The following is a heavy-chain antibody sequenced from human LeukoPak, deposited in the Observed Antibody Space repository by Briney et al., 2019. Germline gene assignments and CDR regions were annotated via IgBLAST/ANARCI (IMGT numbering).Heavy chain of an antibody. J-gene: IGHJ4*02. CDR1: GFTFSSYA. D-gene: IGHD2-15*01. CDR3: ANPMPSIVVLVAAYFDY. Sequence: GGSLRLSCAASGFTFSSYAMSWVRQAPGKGLGCVSAISGSGGSTYYADTVKGRFTISRDNSKNTLYLQMNSLRAEDTAVYYCANPMPSIVVLVAAYFDYWGQGTLVTVSS. V-gene: IGHV3-23*01. CDR2: ISGSGGST.